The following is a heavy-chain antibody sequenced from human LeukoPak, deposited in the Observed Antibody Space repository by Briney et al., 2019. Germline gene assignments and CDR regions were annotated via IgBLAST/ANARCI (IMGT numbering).Heavy chain of an antibody. J-gene: IGHJ6*04. D-gene: IGHD2-21*02. CDR3: ARDREVVTAKAQMDV. V-gene: IGHV3-53*01. CDR2: IYNDANT. CDR1: GFTVSTNH. Sequence: GGSLRLSCAVSGFTVSTNHMSWVRQAPGKGLEWVSVIYNDANTYYTDSVKGRFTISRDNSKNTVFLQMNSLRAEDTAMYYCARDREVVTAKAQMDVWGKGTTVTVSS.